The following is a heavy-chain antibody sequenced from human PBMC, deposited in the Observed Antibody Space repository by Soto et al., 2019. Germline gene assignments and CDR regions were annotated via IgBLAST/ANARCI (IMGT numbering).Heavy chain of an antibody. D-gene: IGHD3-10*01. CDR3: ARESYYGSGATVVAY. J-gene: IGHJ4*02. CDR1: GGSISGYY. V-gene: IGHV4-59*01. CDR2: IYYSGTT. Sequence: SETLSLTCTVSGGSISGYYWSWIRQPPGKGLGWIGYIYYSGTTSYNPSLNSRVTMSVDTSKNQFSLKVNSVTAADTAVYYCARESYYGSGATVVAYWGQGTPVTVSS.